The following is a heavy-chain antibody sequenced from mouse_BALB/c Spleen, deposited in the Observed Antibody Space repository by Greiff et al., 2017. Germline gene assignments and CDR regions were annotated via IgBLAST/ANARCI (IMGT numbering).Heavy chain of an antibody. V-gene: IGHV1-63*02. CDR2: IYPGGGYT. Sequence: QVQLQQSGAELVRPGTSVKISCKASGYTFTNYWLGWVKQRPGHGLEWIGDIYPGGGYTNYNEKFKGKATLTADTSSSTAYMQLSSLTSEDSAVYFGASPPSMITRAAYWGQGTLVTVSA. CDR1: GYTFTNYW. D-gene: IGHD2-4*01. J-gene: IGHJ3*01. CDR3: ASPPSMITRAAY.